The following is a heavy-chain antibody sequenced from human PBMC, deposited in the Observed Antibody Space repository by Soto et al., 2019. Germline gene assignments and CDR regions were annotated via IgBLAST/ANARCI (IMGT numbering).Heavy chain of an antibody. CDR3: ARDRLAYCGGDCYRSAFDI. J-gene: IGHJ3*02. V-gene: IGHV4-59*01. CDR1: GGSISSYY. CDR2: IYYSGST. D-gene: IGHD2-21*02. Sequence: PSKTLSLTCTVSGGSISSYYWSWIRQPPGKGLEWIGYIYYSGSTNYNPSLKSRVTISVDTSKNQFSLKLSSVTAADTAVYYCARDRLAYCGGDCYRSAFDIWGQGTMVTVSS.